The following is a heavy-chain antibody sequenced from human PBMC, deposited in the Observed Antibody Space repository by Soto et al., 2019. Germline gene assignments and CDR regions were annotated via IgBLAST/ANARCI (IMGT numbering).Heavy chain of an antibody. Sequence: GGSLRLSCAASGFTVSSNYMSWVRQAPGKGLEWVSVIYSGGSTSYADSVKGRFTISRDISNNTLYLQMNSLTAEDTAVYYCARSFSSSFVDYWGQGTLVTVSS. CDR1: GFTVSSNY. V-gene: IGHV3-66*01. J-gene: IGHJ4*02. D-gene: IGHD6-6*01. CDR3: ARSFSSSFVDY. CDR2: IYSGGST.